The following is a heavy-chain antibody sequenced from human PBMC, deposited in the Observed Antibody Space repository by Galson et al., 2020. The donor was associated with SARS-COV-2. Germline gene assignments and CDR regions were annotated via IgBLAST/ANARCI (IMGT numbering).Heavy chain of an antibody. Sequence: SETLSLTCSVYGDSISSSSYYWGWIRQPQGKGLEYIGSIHRSGSTNYNPSLKSRVTISVDTSRNRFSLKLNSVTAADTAVYYCARPGLGHSYAMGAIWGQGTMVTVSS. CDR1: GDSISSSSYY. V-gene: IGHV4-39*01. CDR2: IHRSGST. D-gene: IGHD3-16*01. CDR3: ARPGLGHSYAMGAI. J-gene: IGHJ3*02.